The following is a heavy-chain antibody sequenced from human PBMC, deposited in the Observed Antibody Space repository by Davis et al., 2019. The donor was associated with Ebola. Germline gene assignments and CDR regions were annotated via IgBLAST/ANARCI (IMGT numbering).Heavy chain of an antibody. Sequence: SQTLSLTCAVYGGSFSGYYWSWIRQPPGKGLEWIGEINHSGSTNYNPSLKSRVTISVDTSKNQFSLKLSSVTAADTAVYYCARGTTVTTGGWFDPWGQGTLVTVSS. CDR1: GGSFSGYY. CDR3: ARGTTVTTGGWFDP. CDR2: INHSGST. J-gene: IGHJ5*02. D-gene: IGHD4-17*01. V-gene: IGHV4-34*01.